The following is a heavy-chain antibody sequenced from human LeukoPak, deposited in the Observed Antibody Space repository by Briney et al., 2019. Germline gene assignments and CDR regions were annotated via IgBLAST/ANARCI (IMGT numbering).Heavy chain of an antibody. J-gene: IGHJ4*02. D-gene: IGHD1-26*01. V-gene: IGHV4-59*08. CDR3: ARGEYYLDS. CDR1: GDSIRNYY. Sequence: SETLSLTCTVSGDSIRNYYWSWIRQPPGKGLEWVGNINYSGGTNYNPSLKSGVTISVDTSKNQFYLKLSSVTAADTAVYYCARGEYYLDSWGQGTLVTVSS. CDR2: INYSGGT.